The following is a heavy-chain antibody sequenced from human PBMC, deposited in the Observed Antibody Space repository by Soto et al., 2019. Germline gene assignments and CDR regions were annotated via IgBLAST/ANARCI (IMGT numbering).Heavy chain of an antibody. V-gene: IGHV4-31*03. CDR2: IYYSGST. CDR1: GGSISSGGYY. J-gene: IGHJ4*02. CDR3: ATSGVHCTNGVCPYYFDY. Sequence: SETLSLTCTVSGGSISSGGYYWSWIRQHPGKGLEWIGYIYYSGSTYYNPSLKSRVTISVDTSKNQFSLKLSSVTAADTAVYYCATSGVHCTNGVCPYYFDYWGQGTLVTVSS. D-gene: IGHD2-8*01.